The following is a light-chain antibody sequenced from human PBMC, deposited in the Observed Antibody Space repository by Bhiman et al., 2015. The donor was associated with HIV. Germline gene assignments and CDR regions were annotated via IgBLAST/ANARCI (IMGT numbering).Light chain of an antibody. CDR3: QSYDSSLSGSV. J-gene: IGLJ2*01. CDR1: SSNIGAGYD. Sequence: QSVLTQPPSVSGAPGQRVTISCTGSSSNIGAGYDVHWYQQLPGTAPKLLIYDNNNRPSGVPDRFSGSKSGTSASLAITGLQAEDEANYYCQSYDSSLSGSVFGGGTK. V-gene: IGLV1-40*01. CDR2: DNN.